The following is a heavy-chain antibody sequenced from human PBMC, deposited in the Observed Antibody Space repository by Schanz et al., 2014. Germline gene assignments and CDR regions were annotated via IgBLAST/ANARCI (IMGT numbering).Heavy chain of an antibody. V-gene: IGHV3-15*01. CDR3: TADLWFGAVWGVW. Sequence: EAHLVESGGGLVKPGGSLTLSCAASRFTVTNAWMSWVRQAPGKGLEWVGRIKSKTDGGTRDYAAPVKGRFTISTDDSKNTVYLQMNSLQTEDPAVYYCTADLWFGAVWGVWWGQGTLVTVSS. CDR2: IKSKTDGGTR. CDR1: RFTVTNAW. D-gene: IGHD3-10*01. J-gene: IGHJ4*02.